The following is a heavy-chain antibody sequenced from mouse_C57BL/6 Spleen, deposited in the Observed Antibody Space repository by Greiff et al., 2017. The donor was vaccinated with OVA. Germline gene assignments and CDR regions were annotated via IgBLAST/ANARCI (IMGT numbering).Heavy chain of an antibody. V-gene: IGHV1-82*01. Sequence: QVQLKESGPELVKPGASVKISCKASGYAFSSSWMNWVKQRPGKGLEWIGRIYPGDGDTNYNGKFKGKATLTADKSSSTAYMQLSSLTSEDSAVYFCANIYYDYDGWYFDVWGTGTTVTVSS. CDR3: ANIYYDYDGWYFDV. CDR1: GYAFSSSW. D-gene: IGHD2-4*01. CDR2: IYPGDGDT. J-gene: IGHJ1*03.